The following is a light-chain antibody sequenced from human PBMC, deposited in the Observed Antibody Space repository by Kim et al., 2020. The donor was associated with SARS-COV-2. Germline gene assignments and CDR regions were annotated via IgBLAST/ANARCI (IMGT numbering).Light chain of an antibody. CDR3: QHYSDSLYT. CDR2: KAS. V-gene: IGKV1-5*03. CDR1: QNISRW. Sequence: ASIGDSVTITCRASQNISRWLAWYHQQSGKVPKLLIYKASFLDSGVPSRFSGSGSGTEFTLTISSLQPDDFATYYCQHYSDSLYTFGQGTKLEI. J-gene: IGKJ2*01.